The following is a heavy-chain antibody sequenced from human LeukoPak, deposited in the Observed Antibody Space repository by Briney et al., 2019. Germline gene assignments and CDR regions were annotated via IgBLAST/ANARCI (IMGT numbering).Heavy chain of an antibody. Sequence: SETLSLTCAVYGVSFSDYYWNWNRQPPGKGLEWIGEINHSGSTNYNPSLKSRVTISVDTSKTQFSLKLSSVTAADTAVYYCARNIVGTPQPAFDYWGQGTLVTVSS. CDR2: INHSGST. D-gene: IGHD1-26*01. CDR1: GVSFSDYY. CDR3: ARNIVGTPQPAFDY. J-gene: IGHJ4*02. V-gene: IGHV4-34*01.